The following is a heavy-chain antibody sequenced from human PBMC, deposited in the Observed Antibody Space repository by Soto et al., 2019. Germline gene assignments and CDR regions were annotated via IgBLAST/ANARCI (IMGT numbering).Heavy chain of an antibody. CDR2: ISAYNGNT. D-gene: IGHD2-15*01. V-gene: IGHV1-18*01. CDR1: GYTFTSYG. Sequence: ASVKVSCKASGYTFTSYGISWVRQAPGQELEWMGWISAYNGNTNYAQKLQGRVTMTTDTSTSTAYMELRSLRSDDTAVYYCVVAAQPYYFDYWGQGTLVTVSS. J-gene: IGHJ4*02. CDR3: VVAAQPYYFDY.